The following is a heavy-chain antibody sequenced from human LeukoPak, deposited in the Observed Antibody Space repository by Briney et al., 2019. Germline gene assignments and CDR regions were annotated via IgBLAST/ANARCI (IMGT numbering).Heavy chain of an antibody. CDR1: GYTFTNLA. CDR2: IDTNTGKP. V-gene: IGHV7-4-1*02. J-gene: IGHJ4*02. D-gene: IGHD3-16*01. CDR3: ARGHYDGG. Sequence: ASVKVSCKGSGYTFTNLAINWVRQAPGQGLEWMGWIDTNTGKPTYAQGFTGRFVFSLDTSVSTASLQISSLKTEDTAVYYCARGHYDGGWGQGTLVTVSS.